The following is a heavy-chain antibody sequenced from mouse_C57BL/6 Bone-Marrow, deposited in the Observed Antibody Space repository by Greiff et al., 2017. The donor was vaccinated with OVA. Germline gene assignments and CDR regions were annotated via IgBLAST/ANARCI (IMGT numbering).Heavy chain of an antibody. CDR2: IDPENGDT. V-gene: IGHV14-4*01. J-gene: IGHJ4*01. D-gene: IGHD2-1*01. CDR1: GFNIKDDY. Sequence: VQLKQSGAELVRPGASVKLSCTASGFNIKDDYMHWVQQRPEQGLEWIGWIDPENGDTEYASKFQGKATITADTSSNTAYLQLSSLTSEDTAVYYCTSYGNYDYAMDYWGQGTSVTVSS. CDR3: TSYGNYDYAMDY.